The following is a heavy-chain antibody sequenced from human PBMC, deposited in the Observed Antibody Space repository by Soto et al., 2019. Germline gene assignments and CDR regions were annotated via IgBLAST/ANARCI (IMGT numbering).Heavy chain of an antibody. D-gene: IGHD6-19*01. J-gene: IGHJ4*02. CDR3: ARPLAAQTVAGLAY. CDR1: GGSFSGYY. V-gene: IGHV4-34*01. CDR2: INHSGST. Sequence: SETLSLTCAVYGGSFSGYYWSWIRQPPGKGLEWIGEINHSGSTNYNPSLKSRVTISVDTSKNQFSLSLTSVTTDDTAVYYCARPLAAQTVAGLAYWGQGILVTVSS.